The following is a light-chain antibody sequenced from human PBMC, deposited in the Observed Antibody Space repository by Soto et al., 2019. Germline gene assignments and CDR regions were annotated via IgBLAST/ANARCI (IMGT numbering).Light chain of an antibody. V-gene: IGKV1-39*01. CDR1: QSISSY. Sequence: DIQMTQSPSSLSASVGDRVTITCRASQSISSYLNLYQQKPGKAPKLLIYAASSLQSGVPSRFSGSGPGTDFTLTISSLQPEDFATYYCQQSYSTPITFGQGTRLEIK. J-gene: IGKJ5*01. CDR3: QQSYSTPIT. CDR2: AAS.